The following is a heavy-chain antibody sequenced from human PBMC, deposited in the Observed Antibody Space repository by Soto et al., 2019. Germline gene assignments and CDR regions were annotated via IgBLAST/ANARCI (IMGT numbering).Heavy chain of an antibody. J-gene: IGHJ4*02. CDR3: AKAGYSHGNPWFDY. CDR2: ISGSGGST. D-gene: IGHD5-18*01. V-gene: IGHV3-23*01. Sequence: GSLRLSCAASGFTFSSYAMSWVRQAPGKGLEWVSAISGSGGSTYYADSVKGRFTISRDNSKNTLYLQMNSLRAEDTAVYHCAKAGYSHGNPWFDYWGQGTLVTVSS. CDR1: GFTFSSYA.